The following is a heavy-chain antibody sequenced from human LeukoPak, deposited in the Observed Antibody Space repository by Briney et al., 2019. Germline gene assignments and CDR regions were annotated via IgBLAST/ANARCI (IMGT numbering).Heavy chain of an antibody. CDR3: ASLGY. CDR2: IKRKTDGGTT. CDR1: GFTFSNAW. Sequence: GGSLRLSCAASGFTFSNAWMSWVRQAPGKGLEWVGRIKRKTDGGTTDYAAPVKGRFTISRDDSKNTLYLQMNSLKTEDTAVYYCASLGYWGQGTLVTVSS. D-gene: IGHD3-16*01. V-gene: IGHV3-15*01. J-gene: IGHJ4*02.